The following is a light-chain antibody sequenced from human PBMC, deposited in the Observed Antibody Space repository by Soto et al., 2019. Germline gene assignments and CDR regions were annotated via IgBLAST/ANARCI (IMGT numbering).Light chain of an antibody. V-gene: IGLV2-14*03. CDR3: SSYTTSSILHVV. J-gene: IGLJ2*01. CDR1: SSDVGGYDY. Sequence: QSVLTQPASVSGSPGQSITISCTGTSSDVGGYDYVSWYQHHPGKAPKLMIYDVTNRPSRVSNRFSGSKSGNTASLTISGLQAEDEADYYCSSYTTSSILHVVFGGGTKLTVL. CDR2: DVT.